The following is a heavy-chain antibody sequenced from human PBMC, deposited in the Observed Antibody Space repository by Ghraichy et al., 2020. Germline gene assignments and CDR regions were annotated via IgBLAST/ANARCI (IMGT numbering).Heavy chain of an antibody. D-gene: IGHD3-9*01. J-gene: IGHJ4*02. CDR2: ISAYNGNT. Sequence: VKVSCKASGYTFTSYGISWVRQAPGQGLEWMGWISAYNGNTNYAQKLQGRVTMTTDTSTSTAYMELRSLRSDDTAVYYCARSYYDILTGYYPPAYWGQGTLVTVSS. CDR3: ARSYYDILTGYYPPAY. V-gene: IGHV1-18*01. CDR1: GYTFTSYG.